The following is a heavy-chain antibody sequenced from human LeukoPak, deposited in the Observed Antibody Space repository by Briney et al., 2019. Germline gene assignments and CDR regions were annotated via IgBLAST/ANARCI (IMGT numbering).Heavy chain of an antibody. CDR3: ARVGVAARPKVQRKTYYFDY. J-gene: IGHJ4*02. D-gene: IGHD6-6*01. CDR2: IYYSGST. Sequence: PSETLSLTCTVSGGSISSYYWSWIRQPPGKGLEWIGYIYYSGSTNYNPSLKSRVTISADTSKNQFSLKLSSVTAADTAVYYCARVGVAARPKVQRKTYYFDYWGQGTLVTVSS. V-gene: IGHV4-59*08. CDR1: GGSISSYY.